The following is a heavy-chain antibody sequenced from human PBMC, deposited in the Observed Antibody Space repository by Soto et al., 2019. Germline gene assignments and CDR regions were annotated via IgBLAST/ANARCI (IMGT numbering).Heavy chain of an antibody. D-gene: IGHD6-19*01. Sequence: PSETLSLTCAVYGGSFIGYYWSWIRQPPGKGLEWIGEINHSGSTNYNPSLKSRVTISVDTSKNQFSLKLSSVTAADTAVYYCARESVDISGWSSYGIDVWGQGTTVTVSS. V-gene: IGHV4-34*01. J-gene: IGHJ6*02. CDR2: INHSGST. CDR3: ARESVDISGWSSYGIDV. CDR1: GGSFIGYY.